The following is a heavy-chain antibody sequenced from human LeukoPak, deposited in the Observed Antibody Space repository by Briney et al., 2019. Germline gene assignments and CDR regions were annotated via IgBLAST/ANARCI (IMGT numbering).Heavy chain of an antibody. D-gene: IGHD2-8*01. V-gene: IGHV1-46*01. CDR3: AREDVVLVDAVRYYYYGMDV. CDR2: INPSGGST. Sequence: ASVKVSCKASGYNFISYYMHWGRQAPGQGLEWMGIINPSGGSTSYAQKFQDRVTMTRDTSTSTVYMELSSLKSEDTAVYYCAREDVVLVDAVRYYYYGMDVWGKGTTVTVSS. J-gene: IGHJ6*04. CDR1: GYNFISYY.